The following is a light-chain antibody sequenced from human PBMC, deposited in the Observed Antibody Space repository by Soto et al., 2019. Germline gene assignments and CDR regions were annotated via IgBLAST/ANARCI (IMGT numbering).Light chain of an antibody. J-gene: IGKJ1*01. CDR3: QQYNNWPAWT. CDR1: QSVSSN. CDR2: GAS. Sequence: EIVMTQSPATLSVSPGERATLSCRDSQSVSSNLAWYQQKPGQAPRLLIYGASTRATGIPARFSGSGSGTECTLTISSLQSEDFAVYYCQQYNNWPAWTFGQGTKVEIK. V-gene: IGKV3-15*01.